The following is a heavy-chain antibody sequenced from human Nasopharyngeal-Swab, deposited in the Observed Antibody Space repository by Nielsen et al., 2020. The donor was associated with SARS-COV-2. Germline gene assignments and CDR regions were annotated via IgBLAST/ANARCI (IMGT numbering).Heavy chain of an antibody. Sequence: GESLKISCVASGFSFSTYWMHWVRQAPGKGLVWVSRINGDGTWISYADSVKGRFTISRDNSKNTVYLQMNSLGGDDTAVYYCARSVVSIRGVLDKWGPGTKVTVSP. V-gene: IGHV3-74*01. CDR1: GFSFSTYW. D-gene: IGHD2-21*01. CDR2: INGDGTWI. CDR3: ARSVVSIRGVLDK. J-gene: IGHJ3*02.